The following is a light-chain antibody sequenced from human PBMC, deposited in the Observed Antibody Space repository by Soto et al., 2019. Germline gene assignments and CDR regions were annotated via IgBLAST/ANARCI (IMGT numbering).Light chain of an antibody. V-gene: IGKV1-5*03. J-gene: IGKJ1*01. CDR1: QSINGW. Sequence: DIQMTQSPSTLSASVGDRVTITCRASQSINGWLAWYQQKPGKAPKLLIYKASNLESGVPSRFSGSGSGTEFTLTISSLQPDDSATYYCQQYNTYPWTFGQGTKVEIK. CDR2: KAS. CDR3: QQYNTYPWT.